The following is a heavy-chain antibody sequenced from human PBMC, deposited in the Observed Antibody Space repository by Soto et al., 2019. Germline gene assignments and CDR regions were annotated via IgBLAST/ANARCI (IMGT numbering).Heavy chain of an antibody. Sequence: PSETLSLTCTVSGGSISSSTSYWGWIRQPPGKGLEWIGTIYYSGRTYYNPSLKSRVTMSTDTSKNQFSLRPSSVTAADTAVYYCARHIQDHFWSGYWSYFDPWGQGTLVTVSS. CDR3: ARHIQDHFWSGYWSYFDP. V-gene: IGHV4-39*01. D-gene: IGHD3-3*02. CDR1: GGSISSSTSY. J-gene: IGHJ5*02. CDR2: IYYSGRT.